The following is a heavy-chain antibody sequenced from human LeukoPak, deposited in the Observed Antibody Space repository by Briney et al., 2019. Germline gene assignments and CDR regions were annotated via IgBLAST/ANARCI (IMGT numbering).Heavy chain of an antibody. D-gene: IGHD3-10*01. J-gene: IGHJ4*02. Sequence: PSETLSLTCTVSGGSISNTLYCWAWIPQPPGKGLESIGSIYYSRSTYYSPSLKSRVTISLDTSKNQFSLKLTSVTAADTAVYYCARRKGFGEGYFDSWGQGTLVTVSS. CDR1: GGSISNTLYC. CDR3: ARRKGFGEGYFDS. V-gene: IGHV4-39*01. CDR2: IYYSRST.